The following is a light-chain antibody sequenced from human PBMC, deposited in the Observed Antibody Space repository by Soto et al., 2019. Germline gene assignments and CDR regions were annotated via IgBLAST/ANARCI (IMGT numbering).Light chain of an antibody. CDR2: GAS. V-gene: IGKV3-20*01. CDR3: QHYVNSPLT. J-gene: IGKJ1*01. CDR1: QSVISNY. Sequence: EIVLTQSRGTLSLSPGERATLSCRASQSVISNYLAWYQQKPGQPPRLLIYGASIRATGVPDRFSGSGSGTDFSLTINRLEPEDFAVYFCQHYVNSPLTFGQGTKVEVK.